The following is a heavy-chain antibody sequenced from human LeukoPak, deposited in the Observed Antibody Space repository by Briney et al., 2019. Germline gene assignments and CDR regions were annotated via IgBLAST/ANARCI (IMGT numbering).Heavy chain of an antibody. CDR3: TREDGSGSYYSSFVY. J-gene: IGHJ4*02. Sequence: PGGSLKLSCAASGFTFSGSAMHWVRQASGKGLEWVGRIRNKANSYATAYAASVKGRFTISRDDSKNTAYLQMNSLKTEDTAVYYCTREDGSGSYYSSFVYWGQGTLVTVSS. D-gene: IGHD3-10*01. CDR2: IRNKANSYAT. CDR1: GFTFSGSA. V-gene: IGHV3-73*01.